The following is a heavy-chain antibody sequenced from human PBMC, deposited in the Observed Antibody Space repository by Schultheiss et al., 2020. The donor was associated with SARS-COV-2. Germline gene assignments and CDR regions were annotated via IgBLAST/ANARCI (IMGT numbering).Heavy chain of an antibody. CDR2: IYYSGST. CDR3: ARGVPTYYYYMDV. J-gene: IGHJ6*03. V-gene: IGHV4-39*07. CDR1: GGSISSSSYY. Sequence: SQTLSLTCTVSGGSISSSSYYWGWIRQPPGKGLEWIGSIYYSGSTYYNPSLKSRVTISVDTSKNQFSLKLSSVTAADTAVYYCARGVPTYYYYMDVWGKGTTVTVSS.